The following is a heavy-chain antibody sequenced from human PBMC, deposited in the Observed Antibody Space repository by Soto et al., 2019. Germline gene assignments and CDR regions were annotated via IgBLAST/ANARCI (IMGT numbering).Heavy chain of an antibody. Sequence: QITLKESGPTLVKPTQTLTLTCTFSGISLSTSGVGVGWIRQPPGKALEWLALIYWDDDKRYSPSLKSRLTITMDTSKNQVVLTMTNMDPVDTATYYCAHLPDILTGYFTGWFDPWGQGTLVTVS. V-gene: IGHV2-5*02. D-gene: IGHD3-9*01. J-gene: IGHJ5*02. CDR1: GISLSTSGVG. CDR2: IYWDDDK. CDR3: AHLPDILTGYFTGWFDP.